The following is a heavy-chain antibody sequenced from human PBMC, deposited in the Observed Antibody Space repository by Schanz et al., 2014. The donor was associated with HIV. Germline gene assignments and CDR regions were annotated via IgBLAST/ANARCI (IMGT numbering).Heavy chain of an antibody. CDR2: VYSGGGS. D-gene: IGHD6-19*01. CDR1: GDSISNYY. V-gene: IGHV4-4*07. CDR3: ARILLSSSGWYGGDY. J-gene: IGHJ4*02. Sequence: QVQLQESGPGLVKPSETLSLTCNVSGDSISNYYWTWIRQPAGRGLEWIGRVYSGGGSNYNPSLRSRVTMSVDRAKNKFSLSLSFVTAADTAVYYCARILLSSSGWYGGDYWGQGTLVIVSS.